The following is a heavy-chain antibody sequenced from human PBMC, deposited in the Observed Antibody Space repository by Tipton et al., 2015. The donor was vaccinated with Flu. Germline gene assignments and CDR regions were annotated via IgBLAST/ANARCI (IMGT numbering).Heavy chain of an antibody. J-gene: IGHJ4*02. CDR2: ISSNGNTR. CDR3: ARDADLFY. V-gene: IGHV3-48*03. Sequence: SLRLSCAASGFSFRSFEMNWVRQAPGKGLEWVSYISSNGNTRFHADSVKGRFTISRDNAKNSLYLQMNSLRAEDTAIYYCARDADLFYWGQGTLVTVSS. CDR1: GFSFRSFE. D-gene: IGHD3-3*01.